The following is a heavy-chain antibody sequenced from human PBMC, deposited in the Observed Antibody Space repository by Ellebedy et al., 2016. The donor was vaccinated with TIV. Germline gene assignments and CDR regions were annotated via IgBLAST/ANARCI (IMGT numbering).Heavy chain of an antibody. CDR2: IYQDGSQK. D-gene: IGHD4-17*01. CDR1: GFNFRSYW. Sequence: GESLKISCVASGFNFRSYWMGWVRQAPGKGLAWVANIYQDGSQKYYVDSAEGRFTISRDNAKNSLYLEMRSLRVEETAMYYCARRGSYGDYAVQVNSWFDTWGQGTLVSVSS. CDR3: ARRGSYGDYAVQVNSWFDT. V-gene: IGHV3-7*01. J-gene: IGHJ5*02.